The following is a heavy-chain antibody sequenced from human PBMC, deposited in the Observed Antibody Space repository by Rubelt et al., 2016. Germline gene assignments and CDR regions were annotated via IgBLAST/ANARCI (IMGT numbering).Heavy chain of an antibody. CDR1: GFTFSSYW. CDR3: ARGSSTVTTFAFDY. J-gene: IGHJ4*02. D-gene: IGHD4-11*01. Sequence: EVQLLESGGGLVQPGGSLRLSCAASGFTFSSYWMHWVRQAPGKGLVWVSRINSDGSSTSYADSVKGRFTISRANAKNTLYLQMNSRRAEDTAVYYCARGSSTVTTFAFDYWGQGTLVTVSS. V-gene: IGHV3-74*02. CDR2: INSDGSST.